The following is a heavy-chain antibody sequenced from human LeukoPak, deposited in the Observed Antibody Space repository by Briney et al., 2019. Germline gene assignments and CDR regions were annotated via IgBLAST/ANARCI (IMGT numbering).Heavy chain of an antibody. CDR2: KYSSGST. V-gene: IGHV4-61*02. Sequence: PSETLSLTCTVSGDSISSSSHYWGWIRQPAGQGLEWIGRKYSSGSTNYNPSLKSRVTISVDTSRNQLSLELSSVTAADTSVYYCARAFSGSYAFDYWGQGILVTVSS. J-gene: IGHJ4*02. D-gene: IGHD1-26*01. CDR3: ARAFSGSYAFDY. CDR1: GDSISSSSHY.